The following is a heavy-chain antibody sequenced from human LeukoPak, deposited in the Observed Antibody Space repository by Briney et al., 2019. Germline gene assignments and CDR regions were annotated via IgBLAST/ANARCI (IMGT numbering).Heavy chain of an antibody. CDR2: IWYDGSNK. Sequence: GGSLRLSCAASGFTFSSYGMHWVRQAPGKGLEWVAVIWYDGSNKYYADSVKGRFTISRDNAKNSLYLQMNSLRAEDTAVYCCARANYYDSSGYYPYWGQGTLVTVSS. CDR1: GFTFSSYG. J-gene: IGHJ4*02. V-gene: IGHV3-33*01. D-gene: IGHD3-22*01. CDR3: ARANYYDSSGYYPY.